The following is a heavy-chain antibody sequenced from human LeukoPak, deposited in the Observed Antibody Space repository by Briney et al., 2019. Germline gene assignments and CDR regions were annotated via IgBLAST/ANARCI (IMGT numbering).Heavy chain of an antibody. CDR1: GGSFSSYA. Sequence: GASVKVSCKASGGSFSSYAISWVRQAPGQGLDWMGGIIPIFGTTNYAQKFQGRVTITADESTSTAYMELKSLRCEDTAVYYCAREKSLGDFWSGYSEYWGQGTLVTVSS. CDR2: IIPIFGTT. V-gene: IGHV1-69*13. J-gene: IGHJ4*02. CDR3: AREKSLGDFWSGYSEY. D-gene: IGHD3-3*01.